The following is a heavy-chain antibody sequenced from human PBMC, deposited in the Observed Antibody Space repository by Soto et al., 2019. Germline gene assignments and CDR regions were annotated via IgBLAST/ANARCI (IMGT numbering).Heavy chain of an antibody. V-gene: IGHV4-34*01. D-gene: IGHD3-22*01. CDR2: INHSGST. J-gene: IGHJ4*02. CDR1: GGSFSGYY. Sequence: PSETLSLTCAVYGGSFSGYYWSWLRQPPGKGLEWIGEINHSGSTNYNPSLKSRVTISVDTSKNQFSLKLSSVTAADTAVYYCARDSYYYDSSGYRRFDYWGQGTLVTVSS. CDR3: ARDSYYYDSSGYRRFDY.